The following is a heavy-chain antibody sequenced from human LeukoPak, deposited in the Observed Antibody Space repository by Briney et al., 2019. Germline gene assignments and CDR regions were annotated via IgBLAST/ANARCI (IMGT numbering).Heavy chain of an antibody. V-gene: IGHV4-39*07. CDR1: GGSISSSSYY. J-gene: IGHJ5*02. CDR3: ARGPWLVRVLGWFDP. D-gene: IGHD6-19*01. CDR2: IYYSGST. Sequence: SETLSLTCTVSGGSISSSSYYWGWIRQPPGKGLEWIGSIYYSGSTYYNPSFKSRVTISVDTSKNQFSLKLSSVTAADTAVYYCARGPWLVRVLGWFDPWGQGTLVTVSS.